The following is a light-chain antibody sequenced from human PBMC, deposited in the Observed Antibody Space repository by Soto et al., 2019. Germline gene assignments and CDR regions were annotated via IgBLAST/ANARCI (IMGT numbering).Light chain of an antibody. J-gene: IGKJ1*01. CDR3: QKYNSAPRT. CDR2: AAS. CDR1: HAISTY. V-gene: IGKV1-27*01. Sequence: DIQMTQSPSSLSASVGDRVTITCRASHAISTYLAWYQQKAGRVPKVLIYAASTLQSGVPSRFSGSGSGTDFTLTISSLQPEDVATYYCQKYNSAPRTFGQGTKLEIK.